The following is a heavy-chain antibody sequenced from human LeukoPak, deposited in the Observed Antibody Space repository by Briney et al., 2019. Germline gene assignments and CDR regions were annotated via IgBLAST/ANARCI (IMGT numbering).Heavy chain of an antibody. CDR3: AKSGGSYRDAFAI. J-gene: IGHJ3*02. Sequence: GGSLRLSCAASGFTFSDAWMSWVRQAPGKGLEWVGLIKSKTDGGTTDYAAPVKGRFTISRDDSKNMLYLQMNSLRAEDTAVYYCAKSGGSYRDAFAIWGQGTLVTVSS. V-gene: IGHV3-15*01. CDR1: GFTFSDAW. CDR2: IKSKTDGGTT. D-gene: IGHD1-26*01.